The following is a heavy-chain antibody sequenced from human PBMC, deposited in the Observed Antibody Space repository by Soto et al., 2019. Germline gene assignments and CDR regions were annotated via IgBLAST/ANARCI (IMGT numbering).Heavy chain of an antibody. D-gene: IGHD1-26*01. CDR2: IYWDDQK. CDR3: AHRQWEGFDY. Sequence: QITLKESGPTLVKPTQTLTLTCTFSGFSLSTSGGGVGWIRQPPGKALEWLALIYWDDQKHYSPSVKSRLTITKDTSKNQVVLTMTNVDPVDTATYYCAHRQWEGFDYWGQGTLVTVSS. J-gene: IGHJ4*02. V-gene: IGHV2-5*02. CDR1: GFSLSTSGGG.